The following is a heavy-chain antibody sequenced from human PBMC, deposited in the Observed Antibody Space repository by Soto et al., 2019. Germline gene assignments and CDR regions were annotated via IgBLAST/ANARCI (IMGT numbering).Heavy chain of an antibody. Sequence: PSETLSLTCAVYGGSFSGYYWSWIRQPPGKGLEWIGEINHSGSTNYNPSLKSRVTISVDTSKNQFSLKLSSVTAADTAVYYCARVRGYDILTNWFDPWGQGTLVTVSS. V-gene: IGHV4-34*01. CDR1: GGSFSGYY. CDR2: INHSGST. D-gene: IGHD3-9*01. CDR3: ARVRGYDILTNWFDP. J-gene: IGHJ5*02.